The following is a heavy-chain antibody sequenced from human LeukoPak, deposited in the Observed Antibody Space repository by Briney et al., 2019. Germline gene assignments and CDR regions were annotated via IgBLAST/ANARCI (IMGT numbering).Heavy chain of an antibody. V-gene: IGHV3-23*01. J-gene: IGHJ3*02. D-gene: IGHD3-10*01. CDR1: GFTFSSYA. Sequence: GGSLRLSCAASGFTFSSYAMSWVRQAPGKGLEWVSAISGSGGSTYYADSVKGRFTISRDNSKNTLYLQMNSLRAEDTAVYYCAGRIWFGELLYAFDIWGQGTMVTVSS. CDR2: ISGSGGST. CDR3: AGRIWFGELLYAFDI.